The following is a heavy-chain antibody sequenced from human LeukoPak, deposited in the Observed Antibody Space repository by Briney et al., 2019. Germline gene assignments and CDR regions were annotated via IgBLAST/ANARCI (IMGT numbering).Heavy chain of an antibody. CDR3: ARTDYYDSSPPNY. D-gene: IGHD3-22*01. Sequence: GGSLRLSCAVSGFTFSSYAMHWVRQAPGKGLEWVAVISYDGSNKYYADSVKGRFTISRDNSKNTLYLQMNSLRAEDTAVYYCARTDYYDSSPPNYWGQGTLVTVSS. V-gene: IGHV3-30-3*01. CDR2: ISYDGSNK. J-gene: IGHJ4*02. CDR1: GFTFSSYA.